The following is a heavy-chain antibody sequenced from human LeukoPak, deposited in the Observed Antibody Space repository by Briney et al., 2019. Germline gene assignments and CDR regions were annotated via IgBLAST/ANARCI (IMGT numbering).Heavy chain of an antibody. CDR2: ISAYNGNT. Sequence: GASVKVSCKASGYTFTSYGISWVRQAPGQGLEWMGWISAYNGNTNYAQKLQGRVTMTTDTSTSTAYMELRSLRSDDTAVYYCASQIGGYYDSSANWFDPWGQGTLVTVSS. CDR1: GYTFTSYG. V-gene: IGHV1-18*01. J-gene: IGHJ5*02. D-gene: IGHD3-22*01. CDR3: ASQIGGYYDSSANWFDP.